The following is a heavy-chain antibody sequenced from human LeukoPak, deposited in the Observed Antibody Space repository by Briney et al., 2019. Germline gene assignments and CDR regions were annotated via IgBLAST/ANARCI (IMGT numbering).Heavy chain of an antibody. J-gene: IGHJ5*02. Sequence: ASVKVSCKASGYTLTSYDINWVRQATGQGLEWMGWMNPNSGNTGYAQKFQGRVTMTEDTSTDTAYMELSSLRSEDTAVYYCATDLQYSSSPRGNWFDPWGQGTLVTVSS. CDR3: ATDLQYSSSPRGNWFDP. CDR1: GYTLTSYD. CDR2: MNPNSGNT. V-gene: IGHV1-8*02. D-gene: IGHD6-6*01.